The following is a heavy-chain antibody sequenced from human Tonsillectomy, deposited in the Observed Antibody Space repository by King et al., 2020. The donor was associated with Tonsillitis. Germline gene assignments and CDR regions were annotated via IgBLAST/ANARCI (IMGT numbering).Heavy chain of an antibody. J-gene: IGHJ4*02. Sequence: VQLVESGGGLVQPGGSLRLSCAASGFTFSSYAMSWVRQAPGKGLEGVSAFSGGDGSTYYGDSVKGRFTISRDNSKNTLYLQMSSLRGEDTAIYYCARSYCRGTSCYSPFDYWGQGTLVTVSS. V-gene: IGHV3-23*04. D-gene: IGHD2-2*01. CDR2: FSGGDGST. CDR3: ARSYCRGTSCYSPFDY. CDR1: GFTFSSYA.